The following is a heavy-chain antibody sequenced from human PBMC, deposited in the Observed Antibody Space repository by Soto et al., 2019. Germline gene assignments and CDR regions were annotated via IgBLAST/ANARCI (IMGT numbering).Heavy chain of an antibody. CDR3: ARGNKGPNSGPPWLRQPKKRPYYYYGMGV. D-gene: IGHD5-12*01. J-gene: IGHJ6*02. Sequence: KPSETLSLTCAVYGGSFSGYYWSWIRQPPGKGLEWIGEINHSGSTNYNPSLKSRVTTSVDTSKNQFSLKLSSVTAADTAVYYCARGNKGPNSGPPWLRQPKKRPYYYYGMGVWGQGTTVTVSS. V-gene: IGHV4-34*01. CDR2: INHSGST. CDR1: GGSFSGYY.